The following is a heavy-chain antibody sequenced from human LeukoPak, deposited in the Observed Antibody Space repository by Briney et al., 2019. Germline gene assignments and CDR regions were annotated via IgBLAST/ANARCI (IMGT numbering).Heavy chain of an antibody. J-gene: IGHJ5*02. V-gene: IGHV3-23*01. Sequence: SGGSLRLSCAASGFIFDTHHMSWVRQAPGKGLEWLSDITGSGGTTHYSDSVTGRFTISRDNSKNTLYLQMDSLRAEDTAVYYCARDQALQLVGDTWGQGTLVSVSS. CDR3: ARDQALQLVGDT. D-gene: IGHD6-13*01. CDR1: GFIFDTHH. CDR2: ITGSGGTT.